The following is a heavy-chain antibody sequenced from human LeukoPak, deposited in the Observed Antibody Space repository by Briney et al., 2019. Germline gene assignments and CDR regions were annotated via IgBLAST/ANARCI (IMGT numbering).Heavy chain of an antibody. J-gene: IGHJ4*02. CDR2: MNPKSGDT. CDR3: ARARDYYDSSGYYYFDY. V-gene: IGHV1-8*03. Sequence: ASVKVSCKASGYSFTNYDINWVRQATGQGLEWMGWMNPKSGDTGYSQKFQGRVFITRDTSINTAYMELSSLRSEDTDVYYCARARDYYDSSGYYYFDYWGQGTLVTVSS. CDR1: GYSFTNYD. D-gene: IGHD3-22*01.